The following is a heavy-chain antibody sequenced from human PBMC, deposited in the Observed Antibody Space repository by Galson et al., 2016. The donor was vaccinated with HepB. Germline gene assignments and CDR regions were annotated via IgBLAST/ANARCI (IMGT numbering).Heavy chain of an antibody. D-gene: IGHD3-3*01. Sequence: SLRLSCAASGFTFRNYAIHWVRQAPGKGLEYVSAISSNGGTTYYADSVKGRFTISRDNSKNTLYLQMSSLRAEDTAVYYCVRRIFGSGYYDYWGQGTPVTVSS. J-gene: IGHJ4*02. V-gene: IGHV3-64D*08. CDR2: ISSNGGTT. CDR3: VRRIFGSGYYDY. CDR1: GFTFRNYA.